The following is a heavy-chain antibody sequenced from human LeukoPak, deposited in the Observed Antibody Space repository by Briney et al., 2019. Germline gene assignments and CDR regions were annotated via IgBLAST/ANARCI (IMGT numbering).Heavy chain of an antibody. D-gene: IGHD5-18*01. CDR3: ARDRSGYSYGPGAFDI. J-gene: IGHJ3*02. V-gene: IGHV1-2*02. CDR1: GYTFTGYY. CDR2: INPNSGGT. Sequence: ASVKVSCKASGYTFTGYYMHWVRQAPGQGLEWMGWINPNSGGTNYAQKFQGRVTMTRDTSISTAYMELSRLRSDDTAVYYCARDRSGYSYGPGAFDIWGQGTMVTVSS.